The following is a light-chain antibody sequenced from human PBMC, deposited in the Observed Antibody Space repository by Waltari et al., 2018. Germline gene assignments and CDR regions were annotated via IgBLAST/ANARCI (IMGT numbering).Light chain of an antibody. CDR1: RSDVGAYDY. V-gene: IGLV2-11*01. Sequence: QSALTQPRSVSGSPGQSVTISCTGTRSDVGAYDYVAWYQQRPGKAPKLIIYDATERPSGVTDRFSGSKSDNKASLTISGLQADDEADYYCCSYAGRYTNYVFGSGTKVTVL. J-gene: IGLJ1*01. CDR2: DAT. CDR3: CSYAGRYTNYV.